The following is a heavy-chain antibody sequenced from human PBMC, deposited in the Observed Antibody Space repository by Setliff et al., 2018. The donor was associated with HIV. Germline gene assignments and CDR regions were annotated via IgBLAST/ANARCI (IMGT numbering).Heavy chain of an antibody. CDR2: ITSTGRYI. CDR3: VREDVGTTIYGTFDI. J-gene: IGHJ3*02. Sequence: GESLKISCAASGFTFSSYTMNWVRQVPGKGLEWVSSITSTGRYIYYEDSLKGRFTISRDNAKNSLYLQMNSLRAEDTAVYYCVREDVGTTIYGTFDIWGQGTVVTVSS. V-gene: IGHV3-21*01. CDR1: GFTFSSYT. D-gene: IGHD1-7*01.